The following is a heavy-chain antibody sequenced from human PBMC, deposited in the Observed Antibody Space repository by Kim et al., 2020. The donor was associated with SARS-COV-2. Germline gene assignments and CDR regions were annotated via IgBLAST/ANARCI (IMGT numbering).Heavy chain of an antibody. CDR1: GGSFSGYY. J-gene: IGHJ6*02. V-gene: IGHV4-34*01. CDR3: ASGLRAIVVVPAAYYYYYGMDV. D-gene: IGHD2-2*01. CDR2: INHSGST. Sequence: SETLSLTCAVYGGSFSGYYWSWIRQPPGKGLEWIGEINHSGSTNYNPSLKSRVTISVDTSKNQFSLKLSSVTAADTAVYYCASGLRAIVVVPAAYYYYYGMDVWGQGTTVTVSS.